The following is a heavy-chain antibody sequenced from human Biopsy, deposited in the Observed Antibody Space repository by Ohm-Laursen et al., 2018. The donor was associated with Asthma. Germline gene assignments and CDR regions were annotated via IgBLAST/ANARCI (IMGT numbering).Heavy chain of an antibody. D-gene: IGHD3-22*01. V-gene: IGHV4-31*03. CDR3: ARAQDYYDSRGYYRSFDY. CDR2: IYYSGST. Sequence: TLSLTCTVSYGSITSGGYYWTLIRQHPGKVLEWIGFIYYSGSTYYNPSLKSRVSISIDTSKNQFSLKLSSVTAADTAVYYCARAQDYYDSRGYYRSFDYWGQGTLVTVSS. J-gene: IGHJ4*02. CDR1: YGSITSGGYY.